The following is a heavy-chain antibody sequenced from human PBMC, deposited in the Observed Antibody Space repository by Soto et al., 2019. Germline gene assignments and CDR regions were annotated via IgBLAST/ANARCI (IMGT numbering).Heavy chain of an antibody. CDR1: GGSISSGGYS. Sequence: QLQLQESGSGLVKPSQTLSLTCAVSGGSISSGGYSWSWIRQPPGKGLEWIGYIYHSGSTYYNPSLKSRVTISVARSTNQFSLKLRSVTAADTAVYYCASLYGGTARVDYWGQGTLVTVSS. V-gene: IGHV4-30-2*01. D-gene: IGHD4-17*01. CDR3: ASLYGGTARVDY. J-gene: IGHJ4*02. CDR2: IYHSGST.